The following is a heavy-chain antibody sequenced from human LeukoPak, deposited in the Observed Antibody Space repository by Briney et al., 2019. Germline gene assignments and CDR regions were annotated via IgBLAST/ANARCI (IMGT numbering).Heavy chain of an antibody. D-gene: IGHD3-22*01. CDR3: AINSYDSSGYTDY. J-gene: IGHJ4*02. V-gene: IGHV1-8*01. CDR2: MNPNSGNT. CDR1: GYTFTSYD. Sequence: ASVKVSCKASGYTFTSYDINWVRQATGQGLGWMGWMNPNSGNTGYAQKFQGRVTMTRNTSISTAYMELSSLRSEDTAVYYCAINSYDSSGYTDYWGQGTLVTVSS.